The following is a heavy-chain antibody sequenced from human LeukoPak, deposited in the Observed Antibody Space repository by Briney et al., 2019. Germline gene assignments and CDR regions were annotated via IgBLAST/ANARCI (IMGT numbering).Heavy chain of an antibody. J-gene: IGHJ5*02. CDR3: ARQTVNRFDP. Sequence: ASGKVSCKASGYTFTAYHIHWVRQAPGQGLEWMGIINPSGGGTRYAQKFQGRFTMTRYTSTSTFYMELSRLRSEDTAVYYCARQTVNRFDPWGQGTLVTVSS. CDR2: INPSGGGT. V-gene: IGHV1-46*01. CDR1: GYTFTAYH.